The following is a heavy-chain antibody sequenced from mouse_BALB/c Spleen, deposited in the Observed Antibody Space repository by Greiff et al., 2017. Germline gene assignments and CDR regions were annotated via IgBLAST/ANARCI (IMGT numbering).Heavy chain of an antibody. CDR2: INPSSGNT. Sequence: VQLQQSGPGLVRPSQSLSLTCTASGYSFTSYTVHWVNQQPGQGLEWMGYINPSSGNTNYNQKFKNKTTLTADKSSSTAFMQLSSLTSEDSAVYYCARSGYRYDVDYWGQGTTLTVSS. J-gene: IGHJ2*01. V-gene: IGHV1-4*01. CDR1: GYSFTSYT. D-gene: IGHD2-14*01. CDR3: ARSGYRYDVDY.